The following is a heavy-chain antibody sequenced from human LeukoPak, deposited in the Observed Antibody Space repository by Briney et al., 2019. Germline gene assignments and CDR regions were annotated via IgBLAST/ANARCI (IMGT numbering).Heavy chain of an antibody. J-gene: IGHJ6*03. CDR2: INPNSGGT. V-gene: IGHV1-2*02. CDR3: ARDVRGRGYYYMDV. D-gene: IGHD6-6*01. Sequence: GASVKVSCKASGYTFTSYGISWVRQAPGQGLEWMGWINPNSGGTNYAQKFQGRVTMTRDTSISTAYMELSRLRSDDTAVYYCARDVRGRGYYYMDVWGKGTTVTVSS. CDR1: GYTFTSYG.